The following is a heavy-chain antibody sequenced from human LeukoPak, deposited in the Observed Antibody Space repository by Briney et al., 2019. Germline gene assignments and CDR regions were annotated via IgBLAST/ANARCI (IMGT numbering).Heavy chain of an antibody. J-gene: IGHJ4*02. CDR3: AREPNYYDSSGLFDY. Sequence: ASVKVSCKVSGYTFTSYYMHWVRQAPGQGLEWMGIINPSGGSTSYAQKFQGRVTMTRDMSTSTVYMELSSLRSEDTAVYYCAREPNYYDSSGLFDYWGQGTLVTVSS. D-gene: IGHD3-22*01. CDR1: GYTFTSYY. V-gene: IGHV1-46*01. CDR2: INPSGGST.